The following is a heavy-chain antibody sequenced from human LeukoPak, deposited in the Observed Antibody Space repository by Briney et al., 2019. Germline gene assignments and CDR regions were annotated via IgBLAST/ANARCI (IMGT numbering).Heavy chain of an antibody. CDR3: ARDLRLIRDDALDV. CDR1: GDSISSYY. V-gene: IGHV4-59*01. Sequence: SETLSLTCTISGDSISSYYWSWIRQPPGMGLQWLGNMFYNGNTNYNPSLKGRLTMSIDTSKNQFYLKLISVTAADTAVYYCARDLRLIRDDALDVWGQGTTVTVSS. CDR2: MFYNGNT. J-gene: IGHJ6*02. D-gene: IGHD2-21*01.